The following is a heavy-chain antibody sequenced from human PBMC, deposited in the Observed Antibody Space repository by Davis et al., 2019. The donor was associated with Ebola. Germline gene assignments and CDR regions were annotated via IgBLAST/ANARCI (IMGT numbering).Heavy chain of an antibody. V-gene: IGHV1-3*01. CDR1: GYTFTSYA. CDR2: INAGNGNT. J-gene: IGHJ4*02. Sequence: ASVKVSCKASGYTFTSYAMHWVRQAPGQRLEWMGWINAGNGNTKYSQKFQGRVTITRDTSASTAYMELSSLRSEDTAVYYCARDPGNYYYGSGSLDYWGQGTLVTVSS. D-gene: IGHD3-10*01. CDR3: ARDPGNYYYGSGSLDY.